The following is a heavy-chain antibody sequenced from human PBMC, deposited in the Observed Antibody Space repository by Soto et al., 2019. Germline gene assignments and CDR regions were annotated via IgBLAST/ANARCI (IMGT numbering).Heavy chain of an antibody. J-gene: IGHJ4*02. D-gene: IGHD1-20*01. CDR1: GYTFSNHG. Sequence: ASVKVSCKASGYTFSNHGFSWVRQAPGQGLEWMGWISAYNGDTNYAQRLQGRITMTTDTSTSTAYMELRSLTSDDTAVYYCARDNDIPGKQPFDYWGQGTLVTVSS. CDR3: ARDNDIPGKQPFDY. CDR2: ISAYNGDT. V-gene: IGHV1-18*01.